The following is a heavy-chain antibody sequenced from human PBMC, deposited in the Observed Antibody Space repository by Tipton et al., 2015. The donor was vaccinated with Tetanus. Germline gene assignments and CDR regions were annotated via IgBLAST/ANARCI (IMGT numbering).Heavy chain of an antibody. V-gene: IGHV3-23*01. J-gene: IGHJ4*02. CDR3: GARPAGGIAAPFDY. Sequence: SLRLSCAASGFTFSAYAMTWVRQAPGKGLEWVSLISGSGDTTYYPDSGKGRFTISRDSSKNTLHLQMSSLRADDTAVYYCGARPAGGIAAPFDYWGQGTLVTVSS. D-gene: IGHD2-15*01. CDR2: ISGSGDTT. CDR1: GFTFSAYA.